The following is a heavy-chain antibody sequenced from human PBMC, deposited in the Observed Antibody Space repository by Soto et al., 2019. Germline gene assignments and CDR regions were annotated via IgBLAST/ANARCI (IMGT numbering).Heavy chain of an antibody. CDR1: GCTFTNYD. V-gene: IGHV1-8*01. CDR3: SRSLRYSSGARCLYYFDY. Sequence: ASVKVSCKASGCTFTNYDINWVRQATGQGLEWMGWMNPNTGNTAYTQKFQDRVTMTRNTSISTAYMELSSLGSEDTAVYFFSRSLRYSSGARCLYYFDYWGQGTLVSVSS. CDR2: MNPNTGNT. D-gene: IGHD2-15*01. J-gene: IGHJ4*02.